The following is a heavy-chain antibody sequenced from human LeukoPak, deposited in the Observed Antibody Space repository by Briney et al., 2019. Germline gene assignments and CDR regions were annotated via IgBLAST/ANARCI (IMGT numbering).Heavy chain of an antibody. V-gene: IGHV3-33*01. CDR2: IWYDGSNK. D-gene: IGHD4-23*01. CDR3: ARDPSAGGGNYLEN. J-gene: IGHJ4*02. CDR1: GFTFGSSG. Sequence: PGRSLRLSCAASGFTFGSSGMHWVRQAPGKGPEWVAVIWYDGSNKYYAHSVKGRFTISRDNSKNTLYLQMNSLRAEDTALYYCARDPSAGGGNYLENWDQGTLVTVSS.